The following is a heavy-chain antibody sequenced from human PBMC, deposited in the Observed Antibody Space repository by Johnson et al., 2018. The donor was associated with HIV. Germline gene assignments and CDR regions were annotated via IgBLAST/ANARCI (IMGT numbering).Heavy chain of an antibody. CDR1: GFTVSSNY. J-gene: IGHJ3*02. Sequence: VQLVGSGGGLIQPGGSLRLSCAASGFTVSSNYMSWVRQAPGKGLEWVSVIYSGGSTYYADSVKGRFTISRDNSKNTLYLQMNSLRAEDTAVYFCARDGDYYDSNGGDAFDIWGQGTMVTVSS. D-gene: IGHD3-22*01. CDR3: ARDGDYYDSNGGDAFDI. V-gene: IGHV3-66*03. CDR2: IYSGGST.